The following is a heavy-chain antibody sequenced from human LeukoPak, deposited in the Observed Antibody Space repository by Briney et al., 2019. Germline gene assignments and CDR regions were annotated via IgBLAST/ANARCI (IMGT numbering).Heavy chain of an antibody. CDR3: ARALGYCSSTSCGDYYMDV. V-gene: IGHV4-34*01. CDR2: INHSGST. J-gene: IGHJ6*03. CDR1: GGSFSGYY. Sequence: SETLSLTCAVYGGSFSGYYWSWIRQPPGKGLQWIGEINHSGSTNYNPPLKSRVTISVDTSKNQFSLKLSSVTAADTAVYYCARALGYCSSTSCGDYYMDVWGKGTTVTVSS. D-gene: IGHD2-2*01.